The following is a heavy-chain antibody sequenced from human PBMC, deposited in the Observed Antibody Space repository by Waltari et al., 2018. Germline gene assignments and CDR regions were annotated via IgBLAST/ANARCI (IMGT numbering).Heavy chain of an antibody. CDR2: IGTAGDT. Sequence: EVQLVESGGGLVQPGGSLRLSCAACGFTFSSYDMHWVRQATGKGLEWVSAIGTAGDTYYPGSVKGQFTISRENAKNSLYLQMNSLRAGDTAVYYCARRWPIGRHIAAAPFDYWGQGTLVTVSS. CDR1: GFTFSSYD. D-gene: IGHD6-13*01. CDR3: ARRWPIGRHIAAAPFDY. J-gene: IGHJ4*02. V-gene: IGHV3-13*03.